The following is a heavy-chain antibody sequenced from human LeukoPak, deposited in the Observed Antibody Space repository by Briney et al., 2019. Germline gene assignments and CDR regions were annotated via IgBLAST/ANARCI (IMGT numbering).Heavy chain of an antibody. CDR3: ASQSFARFDP. J-gene: IGHJ5*02. V-gene: IGHV3-7*01. Sequence: GGSLRLSCAASGFTFSSYWMSWVRQAPGKGLEWVGNIQPDGSEQYPVDSVKGRFTISRDNSRNSLFLQMSSLRVEDTAVYYCASQSFARFDPWGQGTLVTVSS. CDR2: IQPDGSEQ. CDR1: GFTFSSYW. D-gene: IGHD3-16*01.